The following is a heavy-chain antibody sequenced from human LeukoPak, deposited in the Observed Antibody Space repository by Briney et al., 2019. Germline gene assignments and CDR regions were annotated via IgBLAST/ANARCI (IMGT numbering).Heavy chain of an antibody. CDR3: AKDFVRYNIQFDY. CDR2: TSGGGAGT. J-gene: IGHJ4*02. Sequence: GGSLRLSCAASGFSFSFYAMSWVRQAPGKGLEWVSSTSGGGAGTYYADSVRGRFTISRDNSKNTLYLQMNSLRAEDTALYYCAKDFVRYNIQFDYWGQGALVTVSS. CDR1: GFSFSFYA. V-gene: IGHV3-23*01. D-gene: IGHD1-1*01.